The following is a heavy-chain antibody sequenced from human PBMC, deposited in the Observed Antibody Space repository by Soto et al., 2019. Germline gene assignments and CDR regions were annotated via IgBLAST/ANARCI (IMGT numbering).Heavy chain of an antibody. V-gene: IGHV4-39*01. D-gene: IGHD6-19*01. Sequence: PSETLSLTCTVSGGSISSSSYYWGWIRQPPGKGLEWIGSIYYSGSTYYNPSLKSRVTISVDTSKNQFSLKLSSVTAADTAVYYCARHVAVAGLDYWGQGTLVTVSX. CDR1: GGSISSSSYY. CDR2: IYYSGST. CDR3: ARHVAVAGLDY. J-gene: IGHJ4*02.